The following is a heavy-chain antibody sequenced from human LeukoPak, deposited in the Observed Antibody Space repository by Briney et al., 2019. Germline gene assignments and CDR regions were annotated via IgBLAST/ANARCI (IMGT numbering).Heavy chain of an antibody. V-gene: IGHV3-7*01. J-gene: IGHJ4*02. D-gene: IGHD3-22*01. Sequence: GGSLRLSCAASGFTFSSYWMSWVRQAPGKGLEWVANIKQDGSEKYYVDSVKGRFTISRDNAKNSLYLQMNSLRAEDTAVYYCARVSAPYYYDSSGYDYWGQGTLVTVSS. CDR2: IKQDGSEK. CDR1: GFTFSSYW. CDR3: ARVSAPYYYDSSGYDY.